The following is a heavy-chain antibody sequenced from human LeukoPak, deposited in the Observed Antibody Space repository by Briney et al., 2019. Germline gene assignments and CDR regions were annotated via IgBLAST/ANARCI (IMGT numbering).Heavy chain of an antibody. CDR3: ARYYDILTGPFDY. J-gene: IGHJ4*02. D-gene: IGHD3-9*01. Sequence: GKSLKISCKGSGYSFTSYWISWVRQMPGKGLEWMGRIDPSDSYTNYSPSFQGHVTISADKSISTAYLQWSSLKASDTAMYYCARYYDILTGPFDYWGQGTLVTVSP. CDR1: GYSFTSYW. V-gene: IGHV5-10-1*01. CDR2: IDPSDSYT.